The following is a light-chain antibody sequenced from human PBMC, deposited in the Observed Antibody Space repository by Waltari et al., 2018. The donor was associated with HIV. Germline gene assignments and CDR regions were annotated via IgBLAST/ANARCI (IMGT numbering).Light chain of an antibody. V-gene: IGKV1-39*01. CDR3: QQSYRRFTWT. J-gene: IGKJ1*01. CDR2: GAS. CDR1: QDISWS. Sequence: DIQMTQSPLSLSASVGDRVTITCRASQDISWSLNWYQQSRGKAPKLLIYGASSLQNGVPSRFSGSGSGTDFTLTIDSLQPEDFSTYFCQQSYRRFTWTFGQGTKVEIK.